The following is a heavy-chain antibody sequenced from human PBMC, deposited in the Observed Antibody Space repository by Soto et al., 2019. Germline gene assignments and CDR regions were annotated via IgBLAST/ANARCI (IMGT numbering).Heavy chain of an antibody. CDR3: AAHLKTTMTVYGYFDL. Sequence: QVHLQQWGAGLLKPSETLSLTCAVYGGSFSGYYWSWIRPPPGKGLEWIGEINHSGSTNFNPSLKSRVSISVDTSKKQFSLTLSSVTAADTAVYYWAAHLKTTMTVYGYFDLWGRGTLVTVSS. D-gene: IGHD4-17*01. CDR2: INHSGST. V-gene: IGHV4-34*01. CDR1: GGSFSGYY. J-gene: IGHJ2*01.